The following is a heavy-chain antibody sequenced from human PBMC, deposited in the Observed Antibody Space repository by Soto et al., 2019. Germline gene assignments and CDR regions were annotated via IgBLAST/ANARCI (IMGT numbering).Heavy chain of an antibody. D-gene: IGHD3-10*01. Sequence: SETLSLTCAVYGGSCSGYFWSWIRQPPGKGLEWIGEINHSGSTNYNPSLKSRVTISVDTSKNQFSLKLSSVTAADTAVYYCARDQEWMVRGVDYYGMDVWGQGTTVTVSS. CDR3: ARDQEWMVRGVDYYGMDV. CDR1: GGSCSGYF. CDR2: INHSGST. J-gene: IGHJ6*02. V-gene: IGHV4-34*01.